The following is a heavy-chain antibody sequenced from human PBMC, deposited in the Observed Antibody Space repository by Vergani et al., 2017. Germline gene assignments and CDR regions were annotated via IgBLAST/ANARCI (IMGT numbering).Heavy chain of an antibody. CDR1: GFTFSSAW. J-gene: IGHJ4*02. V-gene: IGHV3-15*01. Sequence: EVKPVESGGGLVKPGGSLRLSCTTSGFTFSSAWMSWVRQAPGKGREWVARIRPKTDGETTDYAAPVKGRFTISRDDSKNTLYLQMNSLKTEDTAVYYCTTPTMWELRYYFDYWGQGTLVTVSS. CDR2: IRPKTDGETT. CDR3: TTPTMWELRYYFDY. D-gene: IGHD3-9*01.